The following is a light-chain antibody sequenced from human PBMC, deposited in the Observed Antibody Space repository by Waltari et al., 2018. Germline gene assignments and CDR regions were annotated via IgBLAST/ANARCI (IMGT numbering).Light chain of an antibody. CDR3: QQRGNWPLLA. CDR1: QSVGRF. V-gene: IGKV3-11*01. Sequence: EIVLAQSPATLSFSPGERATLSCRASQSVGRFLSWYQRQPCQAPRLLIYDASDRATCTPTRFSGRWSGKDVTLTISSLEPEDFGVYYCQQRGNWPLLAFGQGTRVEIK. CDR2: DAS. J-gene: IGKJ5*01.